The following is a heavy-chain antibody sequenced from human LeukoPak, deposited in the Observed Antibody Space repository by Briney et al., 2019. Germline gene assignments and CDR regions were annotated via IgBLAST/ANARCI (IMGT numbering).Heavy chain of an antibody. V-gene: IGHV1-8*01. Sequence: GASVKVSCKASGYTFTSYDINWVRQATGQGLEWMGWMNPNSGNTGYAQKFQGRVTMTRNTSISTAYMELSSLRASDTAMYYCARDQGIAALSLRDAFDIWGQGTMVTVSS. CDR3: ARDQGIAALSLRDAFDI. CDR2: MNPNSGNT. D-gene: IGHD6-13*01. CDR1: GYTFTSYD. J-gene: IGHJ3*02.